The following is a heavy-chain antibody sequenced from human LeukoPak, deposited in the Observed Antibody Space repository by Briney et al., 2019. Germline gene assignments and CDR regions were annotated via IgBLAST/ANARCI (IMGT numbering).Heavy chain of an antibody. D-gene: IGHD6-19*01. CDR3: ARGPSGSGWPYFDY. CDR2: INPNSGGT. Sequence: GASVKVSFKSSGYTFTGYYMHWVRQAPGQGLEWMGWINPNSGGTNYAQKFQGRVTMTRDTSISTAYMELSRLRSDDTAVYYCARGPSGSGWPYFDYWGQGTLVTVSS. CDR1: GYTFTGYY. J-gene: IGHJ4*02. V-gene: IGHV1-2*02.